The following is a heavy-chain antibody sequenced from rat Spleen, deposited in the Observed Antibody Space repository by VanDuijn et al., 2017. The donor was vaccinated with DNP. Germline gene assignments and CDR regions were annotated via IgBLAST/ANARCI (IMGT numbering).Heavy chain of an antibody. CDR3: VRPLFNFGSFPDN. V-gene: IGHV3-1*01. D-gene: IGHD1-3*01. Sequence: EVRLQESGPGLVKPSQSLSLACSVTGYSISRTYWGWFRKFPGNKMEWIGHISYSGTTNYNPSLKSRISITRDTSKNQFFLQVNSVTTEDTATYYCVRPLFNFGSFPDNWGQGVLVTVSS. CDR2: ISYSGTT. CDR1: GYSISRTY. J-gene: IGHJ2*01.